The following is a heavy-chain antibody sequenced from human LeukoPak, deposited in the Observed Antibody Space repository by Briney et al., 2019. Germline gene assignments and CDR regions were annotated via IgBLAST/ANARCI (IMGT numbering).Heavy chain of an antibody. CDR1: GDSISSSNNY. CDR3: ARHGNGRYRSGGSCYNNWFDP. Sequence: SETLSLTCTVSGDSISSSNNYWVWIRQPPGKGLEWIGTIYRGGSTYYNAPLKSRVTISVDTSKNQFSLELSSVTAADTAVYYCARHGNGRYRSGGSCYNNWFDPWGQGTLVTVSS. D-gene: IGHD2-15*01. J-gene: IGHJ5*02. V-gene: IGHV4-39*01. CDR2: IYRGGST.